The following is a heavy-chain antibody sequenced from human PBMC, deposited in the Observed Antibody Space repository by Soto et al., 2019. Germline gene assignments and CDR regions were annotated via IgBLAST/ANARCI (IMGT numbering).Heavy chain of an antibody. CDR3: AKAGFSSGWSPSYFDY. J-gene: IGHJ4*02. D-gene: IGHD6-19*01. V-gene: IGHV3-23*01. Sequence: EVQLLESGGGLVQPGRSLRLSCAASGFTFSSYAMNWVRQAPGKGLEWVSAMSGTGGSTYYADSVKGRFTISRDNSKNKLYLQMNSEGVEDTAVFYCAKAGFSSGWSPSYFDYWGQGTLVTVSS. CDR2: MSGTGGST. CDR1: GFTFSSYA.